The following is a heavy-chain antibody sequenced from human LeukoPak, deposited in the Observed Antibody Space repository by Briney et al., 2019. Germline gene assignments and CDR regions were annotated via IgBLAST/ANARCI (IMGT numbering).Heavy chain of an antibody. CDR3: ARGASGYSYG. D-gene: IGHD5-18*01. V-gene: IGHV3-74*01. Sequence: GGSLRLSCAASGFTFSSYWMHWVRQVPGKGLVWVSRINSDGTSTTYADSVKGRFTISRDNAKNTLYLQMNSLRAEDTAVYYCARGASGYSYGWGQGTLVTVSS. J-gene: IGHJ4*02. CDR1: GFTFSSYW. CDR2: INSDGTST.